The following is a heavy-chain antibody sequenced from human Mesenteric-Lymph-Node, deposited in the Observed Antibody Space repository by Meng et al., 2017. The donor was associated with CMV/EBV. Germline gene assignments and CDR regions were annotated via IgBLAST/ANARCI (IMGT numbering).Heavy chain of an antibody. D-gene: IGHD6-13*01. CDR1: GASISSGYYY. CDR3: ASVTAAAGRGFDY. V-gene: IGHV4-30-4*08. Sequence: SETLSLTCSVSGASISSGYYYWSWLRQPPGQGLEWIGYIYDSGNTYYIPSLRHRVTISVDTSKNHFSLNLTSVTATDTAVYYCASVTAAAGRGFDYWGQGTPVTVSS. J-gene: IGHJ4*02. CDR2: IYDSGNT.